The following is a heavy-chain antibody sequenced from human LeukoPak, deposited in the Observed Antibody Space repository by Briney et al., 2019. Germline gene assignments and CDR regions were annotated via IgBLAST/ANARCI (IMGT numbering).Heavy chain of an antibody. V-gene: IGHV4-38-2*02. D-gene: IGHD5-24*01. CDR1: GYSISSGYY. CDR2: IYHSGST. Sequence: RSETLSLTCTVSGYSISSGYYWGWIRQPPGKGLEWIGSIYHSGSTYYNPSLKSRVTISVDTSKNQFSLKLSSVTAADTAVYYCARDYDGYKPRNVFDYWGQGTLVTVSS. CDR3: ARDYDGYKPRNVFDY. J-gene: IGHJ4*02.